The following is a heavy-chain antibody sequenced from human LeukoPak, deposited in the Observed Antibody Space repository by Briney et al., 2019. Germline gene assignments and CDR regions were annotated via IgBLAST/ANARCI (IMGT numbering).Heavy chain of an antibody. J-gene: IGHJ3*02. CDR2: IYYSGST. CDR1: GGSISSYY. D-gene: IGHD7-27*01. Sequence: PSETLSLTCTVSGGSISSYYWSWIRQPPGKGLEWIGYIYYSGSTNYNPSLKSRVTISVDPSKNQFSLKLSSGTAADTAVYYCASARNWGPASDIWGQGTMVTVSS. V-gene: IGHV4-59*01. CDR3: ASARNWGPASDI.